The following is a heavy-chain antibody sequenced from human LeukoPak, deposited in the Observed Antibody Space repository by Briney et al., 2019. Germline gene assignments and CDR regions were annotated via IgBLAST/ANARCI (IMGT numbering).Heavy chain of an antibody. Sequence: SGPGLVKPSETLSLTCTVSGGSISTYYWSWIRQPAGKGLEWIGLISTTGSPKYNPSLKSRVTMSVDTSKNQFSLKLSSVTAADTAVYYCARGAVLFDYWGQGTLVTVSS. J-gene: IGHJ4*02. CDR2: ISTTGSP. V-gene: IGHV4-4*07. CDR3: ARGAVLFDY. D-gene: IGHD6-19*01. CDR1: GGSISTYY.